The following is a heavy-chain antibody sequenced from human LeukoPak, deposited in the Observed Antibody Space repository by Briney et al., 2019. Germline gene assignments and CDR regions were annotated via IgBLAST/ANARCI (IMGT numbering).Heavy chain of an antibody. CDR3: ARDPYYYDSSGYYY. D-gene: IGHD3-22*01. CDR2: IYSGGST. J-gene: IGHJ4*02. V-gene: IGHV3-53*05. CDR1: GFPVSSNY. Sequence: GGSLRLSFAASGFPVSSNYMSWVRQAPGKGLEWVSVIYSGGSTYYADSVKGRFTISRDNSKNTLYLQMNSLRAEDTAVYYCARDPYYYDSSGYYYWGQGTLVTVSS.